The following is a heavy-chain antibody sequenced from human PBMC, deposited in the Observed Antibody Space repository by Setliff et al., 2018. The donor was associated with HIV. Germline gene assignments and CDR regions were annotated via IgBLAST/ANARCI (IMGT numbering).Heavy chain of an antibody. CDR2: IYYTGST. V-gene: IGHV4-59*08. CDR1: GGSISSHY. D-gene: IGHD2-21*01. J-gene: IGHJ4*02. Sequence: PSETLSLTCIVSGGSISSHYWSWIRQPPGRGLEWIGFIYYTGSTKYNPSLKSRVTISVDTSKTQFSLRLGSVTAADTAVYYCASGLFYDYWGQGALVTVSS. CDR3: ASGLFYDY.